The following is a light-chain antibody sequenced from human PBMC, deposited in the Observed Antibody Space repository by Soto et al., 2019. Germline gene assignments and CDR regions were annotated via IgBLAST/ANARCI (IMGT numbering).Light chain of an antibody. CDR1: QRTSTC. V-gene: IGKV1-5*01. CDR3: QEWYGPPLT. Sequence: DIQMTPSPSTPSASVGDRVTITCRASQRTSTCLAWYQPKQGKAPKILIHDASSSESGVPSRSSGTGSGTGFALTVDSLVHDDVAYCYRQEWYGPPLTCGGGTMVDIK. CDR2: DAS. J-gene: IGKJ4*01.